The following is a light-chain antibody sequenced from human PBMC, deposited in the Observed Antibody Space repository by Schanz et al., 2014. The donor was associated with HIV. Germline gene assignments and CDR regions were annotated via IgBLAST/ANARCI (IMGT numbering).Light chain of an antibody. J-gene: IGKJ1*01. CDR3: QNYNSAPS. CDR1: QGISNY. V-gene: IGKV1-27*01. Sequence: DIQMTQSPSSLSASVGDTVTVTCRASQGISNYLAWYQQKPGKVPKLLIYTASTLQSGVPSRFSGSASGTDFTLTISSLQPEDVATYYCQNYNSAPSFGQGTKVEIK. CDR2: TAS.